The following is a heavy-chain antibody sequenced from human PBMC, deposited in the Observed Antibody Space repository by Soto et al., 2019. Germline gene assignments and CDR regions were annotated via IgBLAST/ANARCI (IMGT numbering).Heavy chain of an antibody. Sequence: DVQLLESGGGLVQPGGSLRLSCAASGFTFSSYAMSWVRQAPGKGLEWVSAISATGGSAFYADSVKGRFTISRYNSKNMVFLQVHSLVTEDTAVYYCAKGTTAVYCFDFWGQGTLVTVSS. V-gene: IGHV3-23*01. CDR1: GFTFSSYA. CDR3: AKGTTAVYCFDF. J-gene: IGHJ4*02. D-gene: IGHD1-1*01. CDR2: ISATGGSA.